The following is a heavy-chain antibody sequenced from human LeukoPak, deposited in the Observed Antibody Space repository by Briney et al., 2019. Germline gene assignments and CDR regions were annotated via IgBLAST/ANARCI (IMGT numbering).Heavy chain of an antibody. CDR1: GYTFTSYA. J-gene: IGHJ4*02. D-gene: IGHD5-24*01. V-gene: IGHV7-4-1*02. CDR2: INTNTGNP. CDR3: ARGGDGYNVRTYYFDY. Sequence: GASVKVSCKASGYTFTSYAMNWVRQAPGQGLEWMGWINTNTGNPTYAQGFTGRFVFSLDTSVSTAYLQISSLKAEDTAVYYCARGGDGYNVRTYYFDYWGQGTLVTVSS.